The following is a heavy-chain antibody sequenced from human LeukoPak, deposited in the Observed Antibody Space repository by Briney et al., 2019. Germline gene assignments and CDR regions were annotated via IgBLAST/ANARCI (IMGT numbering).Heavy chain of an antibody. V-gene: IGHV3-53*01. D-gene: IGHD5-18*01. Sequence: GGSLRLSCAGSGFIVGDTHMTWVRQAPGKGLGWVSLVYSGITTHYADSVKGRFSISRDHSNNILYLQMNTLRAEDTAVYYCARLQGYSLGYQYFYYMDVWGTGTTVTVSS. CDR2: VYSGITT. CDR3: ARLQGYSLGYQYFYYMDV. J-gene: IGHJ6*03. CDR1: GFIVGDTH.